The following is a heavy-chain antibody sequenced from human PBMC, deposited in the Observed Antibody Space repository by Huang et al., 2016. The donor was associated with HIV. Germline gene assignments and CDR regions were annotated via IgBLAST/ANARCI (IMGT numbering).Heavy chain of an antibody. J-gene: IGHJ3*02. D-gene: IGHD3-22*01. CDR3: ARDPKYHRIGYYRQRRGIDI. CDR1: GYTFTSYG. Sequence: QIQLMQSGPELKQPGASVTVSCKASGYTFTSYGITWVRQAPGQGPEWRGWISASSGETEDAQKFQGRVTLTTDTSTNIAYMELRSLRSDDTAKYYCARDPKYHRIGYYRQRRGIDIWGQGTMVIVSS. V-gene: IGHV1-18*01. CDR2: ISASSGET.